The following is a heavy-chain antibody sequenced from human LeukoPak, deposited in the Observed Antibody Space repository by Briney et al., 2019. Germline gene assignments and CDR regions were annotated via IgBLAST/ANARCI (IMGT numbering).Heavy chain of an antibody. D-gene: IGHD3-22*01. CDR2: ISYDGSNK. V-gene: IGHV3-30*18. CDR1: GFTFSSYG. Sequence: GGSLRLSCAASGFTFSSYGMHWVRQAPAKGLEGVAVISYDGSNKYYADSVKGRFTISRDNSKNTLYLQMNSLRAEDTAVYYCAKAGAYSNGYHEYPNYVDYWGQGTLVTVSS. J-gene: IGHJ4*02. CDR3: AKAGAYSNGYHEYPNYVDY.